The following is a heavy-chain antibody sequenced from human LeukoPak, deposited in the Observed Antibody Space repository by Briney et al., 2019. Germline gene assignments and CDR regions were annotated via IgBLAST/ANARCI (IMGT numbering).Heavy chain of an antibody. CDR3: ARASSTSYYYYYYMDV. Sequence: ASVKVSCKASGYTFTSYGISWVRQAPGQGLEWMGWISAYNGNTNYAQKLQGRVTMTTDTSTSTAYMELRSLRSDDTAAYYCARASSTSYYYYYYMDVWGKGTTVTVSS. CDR1: GYTFTSYG. CDR2: ISAYNGNT. J-gene: IGHJ6*03. D-gene: IGHD2-2*01. V-gene: IGHV1-18*01.